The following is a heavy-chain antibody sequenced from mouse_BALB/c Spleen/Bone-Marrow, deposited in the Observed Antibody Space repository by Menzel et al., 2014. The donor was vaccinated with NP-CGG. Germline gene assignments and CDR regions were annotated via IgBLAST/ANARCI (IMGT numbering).Heavy chain of an antibody. J-gene: IGHJ4*01. V-gene: IGHV1-18*01. Sequence: VQLQQSGPELVKTAASTKISCTASGYSFTGYTMNWVKQSHGKNLEWIGLINPYNGGIRYNQKFKGKATLAVDKSSSTAYMELLSLTSEDSAVYYCARSGYGRYAIDYWGQGTSVPVSS. CDR3: ARSGYGRYAIDY. CDR1: GYSFTGYT. D-gene: IGHD2-2*01. CDR2: INPYNGGI.